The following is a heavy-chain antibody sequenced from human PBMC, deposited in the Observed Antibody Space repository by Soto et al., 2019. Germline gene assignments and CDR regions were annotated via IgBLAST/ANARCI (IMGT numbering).Heavy chain of an antibody. V-gene: IGHV3-30-3*01. CDR2: ISYDGSNK. J-gene: IGHJ6*02. CDR3: ARAITTVITSPYYSYYAMDV. D-gene: IGHD4-4*01. CDR1: GFTFSRYA. Sequence: GGSLSLSCAASGFTFSRYAMHWVRQAPGKGLEWVAVISYDGSNKYYADSVKGRFTISRDNSKNTLYLQMNSLRAEETAVYYCARAITTVITSPYYSYYAMDVWGQATPVTVFS.